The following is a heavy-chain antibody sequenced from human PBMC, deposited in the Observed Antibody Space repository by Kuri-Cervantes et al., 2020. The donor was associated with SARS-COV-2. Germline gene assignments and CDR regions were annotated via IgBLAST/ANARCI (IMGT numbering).Heavy chain of an antibody. J-gene: IGHJ3*01. D-gene: IGHD3-22*01. CDR2: INPKSGAT. CDR3: ATEGYSIIIWAFAH. CDR1: GYTFIDYY. Sequence: ASVKVFCKASGYTFIDYYMHWVRQAPGQGLEWMAWINPKSGATNYAQKFQGRVTMTRDTSISTAYMELSSLRSEDTAVYYCATEGYSIIIWAFAHWGQGTKVTVSS. V-gene: IGHV1-2*02.